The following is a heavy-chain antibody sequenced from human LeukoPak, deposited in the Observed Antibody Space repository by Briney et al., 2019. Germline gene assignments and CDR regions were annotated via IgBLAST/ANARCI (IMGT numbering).Heavy chain of an antibody. V-gene: IGHV3-30*03. J-gene: IGHJ4*02. CDR2: ISYDGSNK. CDR1: GFTFSNSW. D-gene: IGHD6-6*01. Sequence: PGGSLRLSCAVSGFTFSNSWMSWVRQAPGKGLEWVAVISYDGSNKYYADSVKGRFTISRDNSKNTLYLQMNSLRAEDTAVYYCAHIAARQYTFDYWGQGTLVAVSS. CDR3: AHIAARQYTFDY.